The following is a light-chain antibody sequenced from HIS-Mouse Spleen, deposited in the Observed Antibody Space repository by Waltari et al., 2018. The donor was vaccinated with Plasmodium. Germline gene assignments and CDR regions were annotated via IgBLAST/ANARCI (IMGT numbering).Light chain of an antibody. V-gene: IGLV2-8*01. CDR1: SSDDGGYNF. J-gene: IGLJ2*01. Sequence: QSALTQPPSASGSPGPSVTLSCTGTSSDDGGYNFVSWYQQHPGKAPKLMIYEVSKRPSGVPDRFSGSKSGNTASLTVSGLQAEDEADYYCSSYAGSNNLVFGGGTKLTVL. CDR2: EVS. CDR3: SSYAGSNNLV.